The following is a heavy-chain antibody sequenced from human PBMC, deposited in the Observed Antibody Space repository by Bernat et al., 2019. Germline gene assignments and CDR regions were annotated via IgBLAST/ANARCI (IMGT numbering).Heavy chain of an antibody. V-gene: IGHV3-11*05. CDR1: GFTFSAYY. CDR2: ISSSSSYT. CDR3: ARGTSTSAPYMDV. Sequence: QVQLVESGGGVVQPGRSLRLSCAASGFTFSAYYMTWVRQGPGMGLEWLSYISSSSSYTNYADSVKGRFTISRDNAKNSLYLQMNSLRAEDTAVYYCARGTSTSAPYMDVWGKGTTVTVSS. J-gene: IGHJ6*03.